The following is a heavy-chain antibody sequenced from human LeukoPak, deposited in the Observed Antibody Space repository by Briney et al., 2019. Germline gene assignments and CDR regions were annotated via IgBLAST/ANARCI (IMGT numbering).Heavy chain of an antibody. Sequence: SQTLSLTCAISGDSVSSSIAAWSWIRQSPSRGLEWLGRTYYRSNWYNDYAISVKSRITISADTSKNQVSLQLNSVTPDDTAVYYCAKAAGVVPATLFEFWGQGTLVTVSS. CDR3: AKAAGVVPATLFEF. J-gene: IGHJ4*02. CDR1: GDSVSSSIAA. V-gene: IGHV6-1*01. CDR2: TYYRSNWYN. D-gene: IGHD2-15*01.